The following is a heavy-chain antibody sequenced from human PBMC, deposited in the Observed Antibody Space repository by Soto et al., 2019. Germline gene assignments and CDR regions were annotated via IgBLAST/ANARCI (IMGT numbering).Heavy chain of an antibody. CDR1: GFAVSANY. V-gene: IGHV3-66*01. Sequence: EAHLVGSGGGLVQPGGSLRLSCAASGFAVSANYLSWVRQAPGKGMEWVSLIYSGGDTDYADSVRGRFTISRDNSKNTLSLQMNSLNAEDTAVYYCATRMTTAPYWGQGALVNVSS. CDR3: ATRMTTAPY. D-gene: IGHD4-17*01. CDR2: IYSGGDT. J-gene: IGHJ4*02.